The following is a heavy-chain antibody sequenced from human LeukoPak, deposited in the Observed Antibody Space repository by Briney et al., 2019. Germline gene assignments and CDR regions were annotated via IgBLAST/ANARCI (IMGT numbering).Heavy chain of an antibody. Sequence: GGSLRLSCAASGFTLSSYAMSWVRQAPGKGLEWVSSISSSSSYIYYADSVKGRFTISRDNAKNSLYLQMNSLRAEDTAVYYCAKGGFGRPFDYWGQGTLVTVSS. D-gene: IGHD3-10*01. CDR1: GFTLSSYA. J-gene: IGHJ4*02. V-gene: IGHV3-21*04. CDR3: AKGGFGRPFDY. CDR2: ISSSSSYI.